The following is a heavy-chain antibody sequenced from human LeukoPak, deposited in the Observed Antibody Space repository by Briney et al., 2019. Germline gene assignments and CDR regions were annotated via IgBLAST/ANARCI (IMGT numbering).Heavy chain of an antibody. V-gene: IGHV1-69*01. D-gene: IGHD3-22*01. Sequence: ASVKVSCKASGGTFSSYAISWVRQAPGQGLEWMGGIIPIFGTANYAQKFQGRVTITADESTSTAYMELSSLRSEDTAVYYCATSDITMIVVVPDFQHWGQGTLVTVSS. J-gene: IGHJ1*01. CDR1: GGTFSSYA. CDR3: ATSDITMIVVVPDFQH. CDR2: IIPIFGTA.